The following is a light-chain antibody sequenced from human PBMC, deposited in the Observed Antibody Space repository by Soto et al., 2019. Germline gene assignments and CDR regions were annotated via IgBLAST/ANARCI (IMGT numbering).Light chain of an antibody. Sequence: EIEMTQSPATLSLAPGERATLSCRAGQGVTTNFAWYQQKSGQSPRLLIYDVSSRATGVPSRFSGTGSETDFTLTISGLQSEDSAIYFCQQYNNWPFSFGQGTRLEIK. CDR1: QGVTTN. J-gene: IGKJ5*01. CDR2: DVS. V-gene: IGKV3-15*01. CDR3: QQYNNWPFS.